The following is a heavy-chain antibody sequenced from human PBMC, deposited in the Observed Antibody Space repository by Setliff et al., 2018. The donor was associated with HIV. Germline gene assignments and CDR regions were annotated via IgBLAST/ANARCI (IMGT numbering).Heavy chain of an antibody. J-gene: IGHJ6*02. D-gene: IGHD3-3*01. CDR1: GGSISSGDYY. Sequence: SETLSLTYTVSGGSISSGDYYWSWIRQPPGKGLEWIGYIYYSGSTYYNPSLKSRVTISVDTSKNQFSRKLSSVIAADTAVYYCARIFGDQGYYYGMDVWGQGTTVTVSS. V-gene: IGHV4-30-4*02. CDR3: ARIFGDQGYYYGMDV. CDR2: IYYSGST.